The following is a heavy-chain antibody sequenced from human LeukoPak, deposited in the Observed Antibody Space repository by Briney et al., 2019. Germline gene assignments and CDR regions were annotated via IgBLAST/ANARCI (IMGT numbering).Heavy chain of an antibody. D-gene: IGHD3-22*01. V-gene: IGHV1-46*01. CDR2: INPSGGST. CDR3: ASNALPYYYDSSGYYPPYYYYGMDV. CDR1: GYTFTSYY. J-gene: IGHJ6*02. Sequence: ASVKDSCKASGYTFTSYYMHWVRQAPGQWLEWMGIINPSGGSTSYAQKFQGRVTMTRDTSTSTVYMELSSLRSEDTAVYYCASNALPYYYDSSGYYPPYYYYGMDVWGQGTTATVSS.